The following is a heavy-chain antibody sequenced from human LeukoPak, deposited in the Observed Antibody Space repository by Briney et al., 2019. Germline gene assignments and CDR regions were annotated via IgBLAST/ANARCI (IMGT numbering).Heavy chain of an antibody. V-gene: IGHV3-9*01. J-gene: IGHJ6*02. Sequence: GGSLRLSCAASGSTFDDYAMHWVRQAPGKGLEWVSGISWNSGSIGYADSVKGRFTISRDNAKNSLYLQMNSLRAEDTALYYCAKDRGDDILTGSYYYYGMDVWGQGTTVTVSS. CDR2: ISWNSGSI. CDR1: GSTFDDYA. CDR3: AKDRGDDILTGSYYYYGMDV. D-gene: IGHD3-9*01.